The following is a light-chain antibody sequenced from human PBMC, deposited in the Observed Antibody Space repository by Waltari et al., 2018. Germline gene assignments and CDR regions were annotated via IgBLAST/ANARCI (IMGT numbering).Light chain of an antibody. CDR2: GAS. CDR3: QQYNTWPPIT. J-gene: IGKJ5*01. CDR1: QSLSDN. V-gene: IGKV3-15*01. Sequence: EIVMTQSPATLSVSPGERATLSCRASQSLSDNLAWYQQKPGQAPRLLIYGASTRATGIPARFSGSGSGTDFTLTISSLQSEDFAIYYCQQYNTWPPITFGQGHEWRL.